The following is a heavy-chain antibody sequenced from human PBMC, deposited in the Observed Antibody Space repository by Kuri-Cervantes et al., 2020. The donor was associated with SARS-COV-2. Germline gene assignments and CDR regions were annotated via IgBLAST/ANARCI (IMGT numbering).Heavy chain of an antibody. Sequence: ASVKVSCKASGYTFTSYDINWVRQATGQGLEWMGWMNPNSGNTGYAQKFQGRVTMTRNTSISTAYMELSSLRSEDTAVYYCARDQLSFTIFGVVITYFDYWGQGTLVTVSS. CDR2: MNPNSGNT. J-gene: IGHJ4*02. V-gene: IGHV1-8*02. CDR1: GYTFTSYD. CDR3: ARDQLSFTIFGVVITYFDY. D-gene: IGHD3-3*01.